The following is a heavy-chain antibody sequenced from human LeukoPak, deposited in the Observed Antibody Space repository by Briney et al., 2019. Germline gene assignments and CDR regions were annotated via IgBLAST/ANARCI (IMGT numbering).Heavy chain of an antibody. CDR3: ARDIGYCSSTSCPTRYGMDV. V-gene: IGHV3-48*04. CDR1: GFTFSSYT. Sequence: GGSLRLSCAASGFTFSSYTMSWVRQAPGKGLEWVSYISSSGSTIYYADSVKGRFTISRDNAKNSLYLQMNSLRAEDTAVYYCARDIGYCSSTSCPTRYGMDVWGQGTTVTVSS. CDR2: ISSSGSTI. D-gene: IGHD2-2*01. J-gene: IGHJ6*02.